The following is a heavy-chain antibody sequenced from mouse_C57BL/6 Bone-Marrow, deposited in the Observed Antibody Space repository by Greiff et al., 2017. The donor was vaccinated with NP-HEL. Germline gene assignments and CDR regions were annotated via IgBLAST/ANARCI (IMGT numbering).Heavy chain of an antibody. CDR3: TRAPRVYDYDGGGYYFDY. J-gene: IGHJ2*01. CDR1: GYTFTDYE. CDR2: IDPETGGT. V-gene: IGHV1-15*01. D-gene: IGHD2-4*01. Sequence: QVQLKQSGAELVRPGASVTLSCKASGYTFTDYEMHWVKQTPVHFLEWIGAIDPETGGTAYNQKFKGKAILTADKSSSTAYMELRSLTSEDSAVYYCTRAPRVYDYDGGGYYFDYWGQGTTLTVSS.